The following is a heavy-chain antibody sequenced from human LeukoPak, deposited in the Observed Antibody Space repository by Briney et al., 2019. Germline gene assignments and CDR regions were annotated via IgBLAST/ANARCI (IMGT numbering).Heavy chain of an antibody. V-gene: IGHV4-39*01. J-gene: IGHJ4*02. CDR2: IYYSGST. D-gene: IGHD6-19*01. Sequence: SGTLSLTCTVSGGSISSSSYYWGWIRQPPGKGLEWIGSIYYSGSTYYNPSLKSRVTISVDTSKNQFSLKLSSVTAADTAVYYCARQRISSGWNWRYFDYWGQGTLVTVSS. CDR1: GGSISSSSYY. CDR3: ARQRISSGWNWRYFDY.